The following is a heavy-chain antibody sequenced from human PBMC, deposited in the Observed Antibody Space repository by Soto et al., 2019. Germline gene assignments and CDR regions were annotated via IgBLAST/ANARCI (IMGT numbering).Heavy chain of an antibody. CDR3: ARDNLPYCGGDCDRESYYYYGMDV. CDR2: IYYSEST. D-gene: IGHD2-21*02. Sequence: SETLSLTCTVSGGSISSGDYYWSWIRQPPGKGLEWIGYIYYSESTYYNPSLKSRVTISVDTSKNQFSLKLSSVTAADTAVYYCARDNLPYCGGDCDRESYYYYGMDVWGQGTTVTVSS. J-gene: IGHJ6*02. CDR1: GGSISSGDYY. V-gene: IGHV4-30-4*01.